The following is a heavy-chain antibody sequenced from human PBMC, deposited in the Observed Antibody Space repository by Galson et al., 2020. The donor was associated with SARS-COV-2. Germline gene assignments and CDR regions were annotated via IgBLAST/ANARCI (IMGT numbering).Heavy chain of an antibody. D-gene: IGHD5-18*01. CDR1: GYTFTNYD. J-gene: IGHJ5*02. CDR3: ARVWERGFSYGNWFDP. Sequence: ASVNVSCKASGYTFTNYDTNWVRQATGEGPEWMGWTNPTSGNTGYVQKYQGRVTMTRDTSTSTAYMELSSLRSEDTAVYYCARVWERGFSYGNWFDPWGQGTLVTVSS. CDR2: TNPTSGNT. V-gene: IGHV1-8*01.